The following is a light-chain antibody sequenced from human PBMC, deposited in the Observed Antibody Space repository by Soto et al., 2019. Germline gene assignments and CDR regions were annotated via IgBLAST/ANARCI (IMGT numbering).Light chain of an antibody. Sequence: QSALTQPRSVSGSPGQSVTISCTGTSSDVGGYNYVSWYQQHPGKAPKLMIYDVSKWPSGVPDRFSGSKSGNTASLTISGLQAEDEADYYCCSYAGSNTLNVFGTWTKVTVL. CDR1: SSDVGGYNY. CDR3: CSYAGSNTLNV. V-gene: IGLV2-11*01. CDR2: DVS. J-gene: IGLJ1*01.